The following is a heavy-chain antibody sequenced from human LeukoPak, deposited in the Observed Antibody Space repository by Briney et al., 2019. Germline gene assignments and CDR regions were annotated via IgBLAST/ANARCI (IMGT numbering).Heavy chain of an antibody. V-gene: IGHV4-39*07. D-gene: IGHD3-10*01. CDR2: IYYSGST. CDR1: GGSITSSSYY. J-gene: IGHJ4*02. CDR3: ARNSYTYYYGSGSYSNFDY. Sequence: SETLSLTCTVSGGSITSSSYYWGWIRQPPGKGLEWIGSIYYSGSTYYNPSLKSRVTISVDTSKNQFSLKLSSVTAADTAVYYCARNSYTYYYGSGSYSNFDYWGQGTLVTVSS.